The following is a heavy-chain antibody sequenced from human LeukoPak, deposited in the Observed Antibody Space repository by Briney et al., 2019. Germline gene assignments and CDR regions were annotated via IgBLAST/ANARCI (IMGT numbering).Heavy chain of an antibody. CDR3: ARGRFEGYYYYYMDV. Sequence: SETLSLTCTVSSGSISSYYWSWIRQPPGKGLEWIGCIYYSGSTNYNPSLKSRVTISVDTSKNQSSLKLRSVTAADTAVYYCARGRFEGYYYYYMDVWGKGTTVTVSS. D-gene: IGHD3-9*01. V-gene: IGHV4-59*01. J-gene: IGHJ6*03. CDR1: SGSISSYY. CDR2: IYYSGST.